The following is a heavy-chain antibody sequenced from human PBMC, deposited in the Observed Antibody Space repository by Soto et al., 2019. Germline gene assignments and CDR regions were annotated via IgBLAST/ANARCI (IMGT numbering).Heavy chain of an antibody. CDR1: GFSFSDYY. J-gene: IGHJ4*02. Sequence: GGSLRVSCAASGFSFSDYYMSWIRQAPGKGLEWVSYISFSGTSIYYADSVKGRFTISRDDAKNSLYLQMNSLRAEDTAVYYCARDIEPPGLFFDYWGQGTLVTVSS. CDR3: ARDIEPPGLFFDY. D-gene: IGHD6-13*01. V-gene: IGHV3-11*01. CDR2: ISFSGTSI.